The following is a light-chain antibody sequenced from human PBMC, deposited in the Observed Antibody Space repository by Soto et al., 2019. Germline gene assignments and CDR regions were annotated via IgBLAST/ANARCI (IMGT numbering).Light chain of an antibody. CDR1: STDVGGYNY. V-gene: IGLV2-14*01. Sequence: SGLAQPSSVSGSPGRSIAISCTGTSTDVGGYNYVSWYQHHPGKGPKLIIYEVSNRPSGVSDRFSGSKSGNKASLIISNLEAEDESDYYCGSYTSTDTPFVFGTGTKVTVL. CDR3: GSYTSTDTPFV. J-gene: IGLJ1*01. CDR2: EVS.